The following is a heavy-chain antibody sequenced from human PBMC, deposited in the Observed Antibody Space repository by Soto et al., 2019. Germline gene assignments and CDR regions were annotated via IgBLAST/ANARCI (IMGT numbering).Heavy chain of an antibody. D-gene: IGHD3-22*01. CDR1: GFTFSIYV. CDR2: ISGSGDSS. Sequence: GSLRLSCAASGFTFSIYVMGWVRQTPGKGLEWVSLISGSGDSSYYADSVKGRFTISRDNSKNTLYLQMNSLRAEDTALYYCAKANYDSSGFYFDYWGQGTLVTVSS. V-gene: IGHV3-23*01. CDR3: AKANYDSSGFYFDY. J-gene: IGHJ4*02.